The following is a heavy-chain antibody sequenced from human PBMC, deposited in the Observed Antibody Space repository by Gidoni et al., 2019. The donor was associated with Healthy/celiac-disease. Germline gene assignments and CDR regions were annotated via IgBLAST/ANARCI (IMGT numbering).Heavy chain of an antibody. CDR2: ISAYNGNT. Sequence: VQLVQSGAEVKKPGASVTVSCQASGYTFTSYGISWVRQAQGQGLEWRGWISAYNGNTNYAQKLQGRVTMTTDTSTSTAYMELRSLRSDDTAVYYCARGDDVPAAMDFDYWGQGTLVTVSS. CDR3: ARGDDVPAAMDFDY. CDR1: GYTFTSYG. D-gene: IGHD2-2*01. V-gene: IGHV1-18*01. J-gene: IGHJ4*02.